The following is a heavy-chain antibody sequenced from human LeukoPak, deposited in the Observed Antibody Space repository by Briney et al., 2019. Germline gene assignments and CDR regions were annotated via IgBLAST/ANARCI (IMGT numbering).Heavy chain of an antibody. Sequence: PGGSLRLSCAASGFTFSSYWMHWVRHAPGKGLVWVSRISSDGSSTSYADSVKGRFTISRDNAKNTLYLQMNSLRAEDTAVYYCARMEDYYFDYWGQGTLVTVSS. CDR1: GFTFSSYW. D-gene: IGHD3-3*01. CDR2: ISSDGSST. J-gene: IGHJ4*02. CDR3: ARMEDYYFDY. V-gene: IGHV3-74*01.